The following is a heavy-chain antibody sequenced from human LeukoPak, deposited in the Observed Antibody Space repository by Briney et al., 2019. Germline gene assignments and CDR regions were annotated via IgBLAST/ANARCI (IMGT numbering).Heavy chain of an antibody. CDR3: ARGTWFGDSLGTDF. CDR2: IKPNGGGT. CDR1: GYTFTANY. V-gene: IGHV1-2*02. D-gene: IGHD3-10*01. J-gene: IGHJ4*02. Sequence: ASVKPSCKPSGYTFTANYMHWVRQAPGQGLEYMGWIKPNGGGTKYAQKFQGRVAMTRDTSISTAYMELNRLRSDDTAVYFCARGTWFGDSLGTDFWGQGTLVTVSS.